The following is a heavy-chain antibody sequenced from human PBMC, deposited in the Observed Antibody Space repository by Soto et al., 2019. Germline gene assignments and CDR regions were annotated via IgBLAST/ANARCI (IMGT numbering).Heavy chain of an antibody. CDR1: GGTFSSYS. CDR3: ARVGGRSSGYYYGMDV. CDR2: IIPIFGTA. D-gene: IGHD6-6*01. Sequence: SVKVSCKAAGGTFSSYSISWVRQAPGQGLEWMGGIIPIFGTANYAQKFQGRVTITADKSTSTAYMELSSLRSEDTAVYYCARVGGRSSGYYYGMDVWGQGTTVTVSS. V-gene: IGHV1-69*06. J-gene: IGHJ6*02.